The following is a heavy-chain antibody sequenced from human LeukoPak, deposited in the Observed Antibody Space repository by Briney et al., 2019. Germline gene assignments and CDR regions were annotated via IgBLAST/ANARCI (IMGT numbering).Heavy chain of an antibody. V-gene: IGHV3-53*01. CDR1: GFTVSSNY. J-gene: IGHJ4*02. D-gene: IGHD6-13*01. CDR2: IYSGGST. CDR3: ARDPGAAGTFDY. Sequence: GGSLRLSCAASGFTVSSNYMSWVRQAPGKGLEWVSVIYSGGSTYYADSVKGRFTISRDNSKNTLSLQMNSLRAEDTAVYYCARDPGAAGTFDYWGQGTLVTVSS.